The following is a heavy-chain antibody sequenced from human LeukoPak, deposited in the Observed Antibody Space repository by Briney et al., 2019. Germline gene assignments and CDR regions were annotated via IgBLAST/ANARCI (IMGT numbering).Heavy chain of an antibody. V-gene: IGHV1-46*01. CDR1: GYTFTSYY. Sequence: ASVKVSCKASGYTFTSYYMHWVRQAPGQGLEWMGIINPSGGSTTYAQKFQGRVTMTRDTSTSTVYMELSSLRSENTAVYYCARQCSSTSCTDYWGQGALVTVSS. J-gene: IGHJ4*02. D-gene: IGHD2-2*01. CDR2: INPSGGST. CDR3: ARQCSSTSCTDY.